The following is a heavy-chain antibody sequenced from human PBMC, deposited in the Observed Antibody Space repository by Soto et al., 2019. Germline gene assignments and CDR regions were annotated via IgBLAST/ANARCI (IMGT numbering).Heavy chain of an antibody. D-gene: IGHD3-16*01. CDR1: GFTFSSYG. CDR3: ARGDSTRTSAFDY. V-gene: IGHV3-33*01. CDR2: IWYDGSNK. Sequence: GGSLRLSCAASGFTFSSYGMHWVRQAPGKGLEWVAVIWYDGSNKYYADSVKGRFTISRDNSKNTLYLQMNSLRAEDTAVYYCARGDSTRTSAFDYWGQGTLVTVSS. J-gene: IGHJ4*02.